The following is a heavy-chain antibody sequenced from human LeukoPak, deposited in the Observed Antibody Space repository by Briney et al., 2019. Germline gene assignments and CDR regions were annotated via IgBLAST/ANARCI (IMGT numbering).Heavy chain of an antibody. CDR2: ISGSGGST. Sequence: GGSLRLSCAASGFTFSSYVMIWVRQAPGKGLEWVSVISGSGGSTYYADSVKGRFTISRDNSKNTLYLQMNSLRAEDTAVYYCAKQGTSGSFSHFDYWGQGTLVTVSS. CDR1: GFTFSSYV. CDR3: AKQGTSGSFSHFDY. V-gene: IGHV3-23*01. J-gene: IGHJ4*02. D-gene: IGHD3-10*01.